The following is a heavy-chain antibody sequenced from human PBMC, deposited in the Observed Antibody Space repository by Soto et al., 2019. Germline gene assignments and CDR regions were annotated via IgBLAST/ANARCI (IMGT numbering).Heavy chain of an antibody. CDR3: VRGGGGGLFDP. CDR1: GFAFGDSY. J-gene: IGHJ5*02. Sequence: GGSLRHSCADSGFAFGDSYMSRNNQAPGKGLEWLSYISPGSRYPAYADSVKGRFTISRDNAKRSLYLQMMSLTAEDTAIYYCVRGGGGGLFDPWGQGTMVTVSS. CDR2: ISPGSRYP. V-gene: IGHV3-11*06. D-gene: IGHD2-15*01.